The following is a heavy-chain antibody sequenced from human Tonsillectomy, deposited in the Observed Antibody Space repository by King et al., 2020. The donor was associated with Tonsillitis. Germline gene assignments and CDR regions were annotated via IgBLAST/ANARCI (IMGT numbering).Heavy chain of an antibody. Sequence: VQLQESGPGLVKPSETLSLTCTVSGGSISSYYWSWIRQPPGKGLEWIGYIYNSGSTHYNPSLKSRVTLVGDTSKNQFSLKLSSVTAAETAVYYCAKITPGYCSGGTCQSSSYFDDWGQGTLVTVSS. CDR2: IYNSGST. V-gene: IGHV4-59*01. J-gene: IGHJ4*02. D-gene: IGHD2-15*01. CDR1: GGSISSYY. CDR3: AKITPGYCSGGTCQSSSYFDD.